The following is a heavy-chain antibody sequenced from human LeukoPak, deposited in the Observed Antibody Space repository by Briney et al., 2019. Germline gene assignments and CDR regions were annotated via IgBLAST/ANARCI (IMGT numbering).Heavy chain of an antibody. D-gene: IGHD3-16*01. CDR2: ISSGGGYT. CDR3: ARNPLISGYYYYYMDV. V-gene: IGHV3-21*06. Sequence: GGSLRLSCAASGFTFSSYSMNWARQAPGKVLEWVSSISSGGGYTYYADSVKGRFTISRDNAKNSLYLQMNSLRAEDTAVYYCARNPLISGYYYYYMDVWGKGTTVTVPS. CDR1: GFTFSSYS. J-gene: IGHJ6*03.